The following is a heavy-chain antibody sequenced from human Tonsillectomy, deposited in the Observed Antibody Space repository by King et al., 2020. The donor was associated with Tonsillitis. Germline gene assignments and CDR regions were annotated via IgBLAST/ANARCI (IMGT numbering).Heavy chain of an antibody. D-gene: IGHD4/OR15-4a*01. V-gene: IGHV4-39*01. CDR3: ARSDDYGDPTYDN. CDR2: IHSSGST. J-gene: IGHJ4*02. Sequence: QLQESGPGLVKPSETLSLTCNVSGGSIRSNAYYWGYIRQPPGKGLEWIGSIHSSGSTYYNPSLKNRITISVNTSKNQFFLKLSSVTAADTAVYYCARSDDYGDPTYDNWGQGTLVTVSS. CDR1: GGSIRSNAYY.